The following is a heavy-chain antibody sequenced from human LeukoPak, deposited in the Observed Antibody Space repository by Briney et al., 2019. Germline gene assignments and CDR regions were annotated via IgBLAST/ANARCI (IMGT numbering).Heavy chain of an antibody. CDR3: TTDLEWELGAFDI. D-gene: IGHD1-26*01. Sequence: GGSLRLSCAASGFIFSSYAMSWVRQAPGKGLEWVSAISGSGGSTYYADSVKGRFTISRDNSKNTLYLQMNSLRAEDTAVYYCTTDLEWELGAFDIWGQGTMVTVSS. V-gene: IGHV3-23*01. CDR1: GFIFSSYA. CDR2: ISGSGGST. J-gene: IGHJ3*02.